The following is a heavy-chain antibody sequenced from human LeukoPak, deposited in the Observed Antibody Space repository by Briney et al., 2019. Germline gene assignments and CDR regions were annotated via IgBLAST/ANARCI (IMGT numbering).Heavy chain of an antibody. CDR1: GFTFSSYA. D-gene: IGHD5-18*01. V-gene: IGHV3-30*04. J-gene: IGHJ4*02. CDR2: ISYDGSNK. CDR3: AKNVDTAMDYYFDY. Sequence: GALRLSCAASGFTFSSYAMHWVRQAPGKGLEWVAVISYDGSNKYYADSVKGRFTISRDNSKNTLYLQMNSLRAEDTAVYYCAKNVDTAMDYYFDYWGQGTLVTVSS.